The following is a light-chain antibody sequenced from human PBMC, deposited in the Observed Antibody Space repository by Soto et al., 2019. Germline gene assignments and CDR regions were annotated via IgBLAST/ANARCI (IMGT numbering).Light chain of an antibody. V-gene: IGLV2-14*03. CDR3: SSYTSSSTVV. CDR2: DVS. J-gene: IGLJ2*01. CDR1: SSDIGGYNY. Sequence: QSALTQPASVSGSPGQSITISCTGTSSDIGGYNYVSRYQQHPGKGPKLMIYDVSSRPSGVSHRFSGSKSGDTASLPISGLQAEDEADYYCSSYTSSSTVVFGGGTKLTVL.